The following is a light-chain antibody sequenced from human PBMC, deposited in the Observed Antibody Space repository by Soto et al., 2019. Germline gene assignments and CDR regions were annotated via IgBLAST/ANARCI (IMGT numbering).Light chain of an antibody. CDR2: DVS. V-gene: IGLV2-14*03. J-gene: IGLJ2*01. CDR3: SSYTNSGLVI. CDR1: SSDIGNSKY. Sequence: QSVLTQPASVSGSPGQSITISCAGTSSDIGNSKYVSLYQQYPGKAPKLMIYDVSNRPSGVSNRFSGSKSGNTASLTISGLQAEDEADYYCSSYTNSGLVIFGGGTKVTVL.